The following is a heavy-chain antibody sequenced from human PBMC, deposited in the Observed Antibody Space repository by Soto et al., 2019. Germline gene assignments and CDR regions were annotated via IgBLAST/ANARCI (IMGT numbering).Heavy chain of an antibody. V-gene: IGHV1-58*01. Sequence: ASVKVSCKASGFTFTSSAVQWVRQARGQRLEWIGWIVVGSGNTNYAQKFQERVTITRDVSTSTAYMELSSLGSEDTAVYYCAAAKALYADFDYWGQGTLVTVSS. D-gene: IGHD4-17*01. CDR2: IVVGSGNT. J-gene: IGHJ4*02. CDR3: AAAKALYADFDY. CDR1: GFTFTSSA.